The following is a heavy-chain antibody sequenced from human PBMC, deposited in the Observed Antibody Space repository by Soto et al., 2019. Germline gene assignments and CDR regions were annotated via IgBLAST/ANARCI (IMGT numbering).Heavy chain of an antibody. V-gene: IGHV1-8*01. CDR3: ANHVRLAALDP. CDR1: GYTFNSYE. Sequence: ASVKVSCKASGYTFNSYEINWVRQATGQGLERMGWMDPNSGNTGYAQKFQGRVPMTRNTSISAAYMELRSLRSEDTAVYSCANHVRLAALDPWGQGTLVTVSS. J-gene: IGHJ5*02. D-gene: IGHD6-13*01. CDR2: MDPNSGNT.